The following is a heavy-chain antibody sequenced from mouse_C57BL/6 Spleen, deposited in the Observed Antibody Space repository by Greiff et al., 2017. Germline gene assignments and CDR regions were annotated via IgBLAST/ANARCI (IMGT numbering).Heavy chain of an antibody. Sequence: DVMLVESGGGLVKPGGSLKLSCAASGFTFSDYGMHWVRQAPEEGLEWVAYISSGSSTIYYADTVKGRFTISRDNAKNTLFLQMTSLRSEDTAMYYWARGHRGVYYAMDYWGQGTSVTVSS. J-gene: IGHJ4*01. CDR3: ARGHRGVYYAMDY. CDR2: ISSGSSTI. CDR1: GFTFSDYG. D-gene: IGHD3-1*01. V-gene: IGHV5-17*01.